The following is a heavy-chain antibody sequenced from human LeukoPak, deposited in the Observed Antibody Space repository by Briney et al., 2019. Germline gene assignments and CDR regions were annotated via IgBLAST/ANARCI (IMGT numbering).Heavy chain of an antibody. CDR2: ITDSGST. V-gene: IGHV4-4*07. J-gene: IGHJ5*02. CDR3: TRGRTSSSTWFDP. D-gene: IGHD2-2*01. Sequence: SETLSLTCTVPGGSSSSDSWNWIRQPAGKGLEGIGHITDSGSTTYNPSLKSRVTMSIDTSKSQFSLRLTSVTAADTAVYYCTRGRTSSSTWFDPWGQGTLVTVSS. CDR1: GGSSSSDS.